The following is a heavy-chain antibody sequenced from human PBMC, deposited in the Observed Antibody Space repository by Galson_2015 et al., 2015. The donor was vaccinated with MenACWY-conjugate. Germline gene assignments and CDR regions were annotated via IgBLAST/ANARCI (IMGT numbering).Heavy chain of an antibody. CDR3: ARGVNLASMAGY. Sequence: ETLSLTCTVSGGSINSYYWSRIRQPPGKGLEWIGYMYYSGSANYNPSLKSRVTISVDTSKNQFSLTMTSVTAADTAVYYCARGVNLASMAGYWGQGTLVTVSS. CDR2: MYYSGSA. D-gene: IGHD3-3*02. V-gene: IGHV4-59*01. CDR1: GGSINSYY. J-gene: IGHJ4*02.